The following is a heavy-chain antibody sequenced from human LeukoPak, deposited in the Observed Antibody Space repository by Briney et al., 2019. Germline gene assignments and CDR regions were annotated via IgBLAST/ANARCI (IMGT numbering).Heavy chain of an antibody. Sequence: SETLSLTCTISGGSISSYYWSWIRHPPGKGLEWIGYIYYDGSTNYNPSLKSRVTMSVDTSKNQFSLELSSVTAADTAVYYCAREGTYPFDYWGPGTLVTVSS. CDR1: GGSISSYY. CDR3: AREGTYPFDY. V-gene: IGHV4-59*01. J-gene: IGHJ4*02. CDR2: IYYDGST.